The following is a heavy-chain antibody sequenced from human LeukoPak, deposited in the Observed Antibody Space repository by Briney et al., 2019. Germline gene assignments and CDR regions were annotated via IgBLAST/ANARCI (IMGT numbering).Heavy chain of an antibody. D-gene: IGHD3-22*01. CDR3: ARRRIYYDSSGYQDAFDI. J-gene: IGHJ3*02. CDR2: INHSGST. CDR1: GGSFSGYY. V-gene: IGHV4-34*01. Sequence: PSETLSLTCAVYGGSFSGYYWSWIRQPPGKGLEWIGEINHSGSTNYNPSLKSRVTISADTSKNQFSLKLSSVTAADTAVYYCARRRIYYDSSGYQDAFDIWGQGTMVTVSS.